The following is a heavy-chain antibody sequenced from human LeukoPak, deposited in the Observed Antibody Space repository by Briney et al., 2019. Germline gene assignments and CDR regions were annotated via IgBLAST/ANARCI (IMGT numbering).Heavy chain of an antibody. CDR3: ARGDSSTGWWFDP. Sequence: GGSLRLSCAASGFTFSSNWMSWVRQAAGKGLEWVANINPDGSTKYYVGSGKGRFPISRDNAKNSLYLEMNSLRDEDTAVYYCARGDSSTGWWFDPWGQGTRVTVSS. D-gene: IGHD6-13*01. CDR2: INPDGSTK. CDR1: GFTFSSNW. V-gene: IGHV3-7*03. J-gene: IGHJ5*02.